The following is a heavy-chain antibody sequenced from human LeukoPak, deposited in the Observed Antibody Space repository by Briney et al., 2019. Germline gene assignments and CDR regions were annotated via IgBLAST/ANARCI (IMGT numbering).Heavy chain of an antibody. D-gene: IGHD3-10*01. V-gene: IGHV3-23*01. CDR1: GITFSSYG. CDR2: ISSTGGTT. J-gene: IGHJ4*02. CDR3: AKGKFGDPLNY. Sequence: GGTLRLSCAASGITFSSYGMSWVRQAPGKGLEWVSSISSTGGTTYYADSVRGRFTISKDNSKNTVDLLMNSVRAEDTALYFCAKGKFGDPLNYWGQGTLVTVSS.